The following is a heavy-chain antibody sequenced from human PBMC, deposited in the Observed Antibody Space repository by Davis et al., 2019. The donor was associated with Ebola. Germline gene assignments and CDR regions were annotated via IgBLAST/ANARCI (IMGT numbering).Heavy chain of an antibody. D-gene: IGHD2-2*01. V-gene: IGHV3-53*01. CDR3: ATVPAATYYYYYMDV. CDR2: IYSGGST. J-gene: IGHJ6*03. Sequence: PGGSLRLSCAASGFTVSSNYMSWVRQAPGKGLEWVSVIYSGGSTYYADSVKGRFTISRDNSKNTLYLQMNSLRAEDTAVYYCATVPAATYYYYYMDVWGKGTTVTVSS. CDR1: GFTVSSNY.